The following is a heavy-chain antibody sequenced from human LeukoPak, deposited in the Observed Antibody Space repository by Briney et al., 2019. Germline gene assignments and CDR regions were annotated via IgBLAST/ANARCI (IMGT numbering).Heavy chain of an antibody. CDR1: GFTFSSYS. J-gene: IGHJ4*02. CDR2: ISSSSSYI. CDR3: ARDLTYYDFWSGYIFDY. V-gene: IGHV3-21*01. Sequence: GGSLRLSCVASGFTFSSYSMNWVRQAPGKGLEWVSSISSSSSYIYYADSVKGRFTISRDNAKNSLYLQMNSLRAEDTAVYYCARDLTYYDFWSGYIFDYWGQGTLVTVSS. D-gene: IGHD3-3*01.